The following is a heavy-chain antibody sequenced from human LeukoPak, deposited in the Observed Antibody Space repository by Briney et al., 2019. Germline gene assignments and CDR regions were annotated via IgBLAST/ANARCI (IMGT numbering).Heavy chain of an antibody. CDR3: ARDPFCSSSTGCYFEDWFDP. CDR2: ITWNGDET. V-gene: IGHV3-20*04. D-gene: IGHD2-2*01. Sequence: GGSLRLSCAASGFNFDDYDMSWVRQVPGKGLEWVSGITWNGDETGYADSVRGRFAISRDNTKKSLYLQMSSLRAEDTALYYCARDPFCSSSTGCYFEDWFDPWGPGTLVTVSS. J-gene: IGHJ5*02. CDR1: GFNFDDYD.